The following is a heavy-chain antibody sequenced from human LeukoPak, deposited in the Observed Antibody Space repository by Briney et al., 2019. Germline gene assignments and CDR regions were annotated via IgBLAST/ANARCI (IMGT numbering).Heavy chain of an antibody. CDR3: ARGGRIALTPFDY. Sequence: SETLSLTCTVSGGSISSYYWSWIRQPPGKGLEWVGYIYYSGSTNYNPSLKSRATISVDTSKNQFSLKLSSVTAADTAVYYCARGGRIALTPFDYWGQGTLVTVSS. V-gene: IGHV4-59*01. CDR1: GGSISSYY. D-gene: IGHD2-21*01. CDR2: IYYSGST. J-gene: IGHJ4*02.